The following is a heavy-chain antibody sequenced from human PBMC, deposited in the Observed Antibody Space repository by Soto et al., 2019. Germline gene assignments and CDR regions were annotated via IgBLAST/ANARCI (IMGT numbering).Heavy chain of an antibody. J-gene: IGHJ4*02. CDR1: GDSISSYY. V-gene: IGHV4-59*01. Sequence: QVQLHELGPRLVKPSETLSLTCTVSGDSISSYYWSWIRQPPGKGLEWIGYIYYSGNTNYNPSLKNRLAISIDSSKNQFSLRLTSVTAGDTAVYYCSRGGSRWGGTMSTENYWGQGILVTVSS. D-gene: IGHD2-2*01. CDR3: SRGGSRWGGTMSTENY. CDR2: IYYSGNT.